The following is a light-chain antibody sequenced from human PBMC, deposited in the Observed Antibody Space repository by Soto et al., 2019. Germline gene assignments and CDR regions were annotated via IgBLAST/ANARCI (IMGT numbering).Light chain of an antibody. J-gene: IGLJ2*01. CDR3: SSYIISSTHVV. CDR1: SSDVGGYSY. Sequence: QSVLTQPASVSGSPGQSITISCTGTSSDVGGYSYVSWYQQHPGKAPKLMIYDVNNRPSGVSNRFSGSKSGNTASLTISGLQAEDDADYYYSSYIISSTHVVFGGGTKLTVL. CDR2: DVN. V-gene: IGLV2-14*03.